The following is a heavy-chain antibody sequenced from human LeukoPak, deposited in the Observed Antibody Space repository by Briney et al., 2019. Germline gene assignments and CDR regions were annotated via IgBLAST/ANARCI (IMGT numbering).Heavy chain of an antibody. CDR3: ATFKLGYCSGGSCYSGFDY. V-gene: IGHV1-24*01. Sequence: ASVKVSCKVSGYTLTELSMHWVRQAPGKGLEWMGGFDPEDGETIYAQKFQGRVTMTEDTSTDTAYMELSSLRSEDTAVYYCATFKLGYCSGGSCYSGFDYWGQGTLVTVSS. D-gene: IGHD2-15*01. CDR2: FDPEDGET. CDR1: GYTLTELS. J-gene: IGHJ4*02.